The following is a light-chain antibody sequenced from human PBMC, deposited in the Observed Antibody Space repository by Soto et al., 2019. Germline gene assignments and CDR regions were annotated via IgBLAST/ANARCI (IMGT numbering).Light chain of an antibody. CDR2: QAS. V-gene: IGKV1-5*03. CDR1: QSISSW. Sequence: DIQMTQSPSTLSASVGDRVTITCRASQSISSWLAWYQQKPGKAPKVLIYQASSLESGVPSRFSGSGSGTEFTLTISSLQPDDFATYYCQQSYTSPPVTFGGGTKVEIK. J-gene: IGKJ4*01. CDR3: QQSYTSPPVT.